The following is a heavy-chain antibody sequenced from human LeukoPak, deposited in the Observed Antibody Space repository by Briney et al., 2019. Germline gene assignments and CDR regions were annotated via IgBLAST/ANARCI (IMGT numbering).Heavy chain of an antibody. J-gene: IGHJ4*02. CDR1: GFTFSSYW. CDR2: IKQDGSEK. V-gene: IGHV3-7*01. Sequence: GGSLRLSCAASGFTFSSYWMSWVRQVPGEGLEWVANIKQDGSEKYYVDSVKGRFTISRDNAKNSLYLQMNSLRAEDTAVYYCARDRVLRYFDGVFDYWGQGTLVTVSS. CDR3: ARDRVLRYFDGVFDY. D-gene: IGHD3-9*01.